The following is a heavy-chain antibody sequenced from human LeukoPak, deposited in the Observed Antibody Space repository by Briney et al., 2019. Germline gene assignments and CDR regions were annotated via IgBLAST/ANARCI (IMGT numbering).Heavy chain of an antibody. V-gene: IGHV3-23*01. D-gene: IGHD1-20*01. Sequence: VSAICGSGLSTYYADSVKGRFTLSRDNSNNTLYLQMNSLRAEDTAVYYCAKEERYTWNACDYWGQGTLVTVSS. J-gene: IGHJ4*02. CDR2: ICGSGLST. CDR3: AKEERYTWNACDY.